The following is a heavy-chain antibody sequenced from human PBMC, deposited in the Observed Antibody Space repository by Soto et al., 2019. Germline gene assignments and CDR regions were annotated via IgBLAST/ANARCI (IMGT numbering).Heavy chain of an antibody. D-gene: IGHD6-19*01. CDR2: ISSSSSYI. CDR3: ARTAPEEQWLPIVY. CDR1: GFTFSSYS. Sequence: EVQLVESGGGLVKPGGSLRLSCAASGFTFSSYSMNWVRQAPGKGLEWVSTISSSSSYIYYADSVKGRFTISRDNAKNALYLQMNSLRAEDTAVYYSARTAPEEQWLPIVYWGQGTLVTVSS. V-gene: IGHV3-21*01. J-gene: IGHJ4*02.